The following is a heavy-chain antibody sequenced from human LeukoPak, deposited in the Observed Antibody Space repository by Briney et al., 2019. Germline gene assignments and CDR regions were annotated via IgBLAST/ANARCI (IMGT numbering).Heavy chain of an antibody. J-gene: IGHJ5*02. V-gene: IGHV1-18*01. CDR1: GYTFTNHG. CDR2: ISPYNGHT. Sequence: ASVKVSCKGSGYTFTNHGITWVRQAPGQGLEWMGWISPYNGHTNYAQKLQGRVTMTTDTSTSTAYMELRSLRSDDTAVYYCAREGVPAYYYDSSGYLNWFDPWGQGTLVTVSS. CDR3: AREGVPAYYYDSSGYLNWFDP. D-gene: IGHD3-22*01.